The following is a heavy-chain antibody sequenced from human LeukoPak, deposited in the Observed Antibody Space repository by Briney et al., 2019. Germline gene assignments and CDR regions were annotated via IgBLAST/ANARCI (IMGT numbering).Heavy chain of an antibody. CDR2: IKQDGSEE. D-gene: IGHD3-22*01. Sequence: GGSLRLSCAASGFTFSSYWMSWVRQAPGKGLEWVANIKQDGSEEYYVDSVKGRFTISRDNAKNSLYLQMNSLRAEDTAVYYCARDYYYDSSGYYYEGSGVNYWGQGTLVTVSS. V-gene: IGHV3-7*01. CDR3: ARDYYYDSSGYYYEGSGVNY. CDR1: GFTFSSYW. J-gene: IGHJ4*02.